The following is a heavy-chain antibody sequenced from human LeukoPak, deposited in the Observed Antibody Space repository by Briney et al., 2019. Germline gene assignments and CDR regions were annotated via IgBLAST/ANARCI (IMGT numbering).Heavy chain of an antibody. V-gene: IGHV3-30-3*01. Sequence: GGSLRLSCAASGFTFSSYAMHWVRQAPGKGLEWVAVISYDGSNKYYADSVKGRFTISRDNSKNTLYLQMNSLRAEDTAVYYCARDRRYSGLEWGQGTLVTVSS. CDR2: ISYDGSNK. D-gene: IGHD5-12*01. CDR1: GFTFSSYA. J-gene: IGHJ4*02. CDR3: ARDRRYSGLE.